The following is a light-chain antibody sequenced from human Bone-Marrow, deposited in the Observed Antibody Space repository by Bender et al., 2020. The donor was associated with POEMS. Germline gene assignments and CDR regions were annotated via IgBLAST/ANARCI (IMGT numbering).Light chain of an antibody. J-gene: IGLJ2*01. V-gene: IGLV2-14*03. CDR1: GAGICGSNY. CDR3: ASYTVTRVL. Sequence: QSSLTQPASVSGAPGQSITISCSGRGAGICGSNYVSWYQQHPDKAPKLLIYDFINRPFGVSPRFSGSKSGYTASLTISDLQAEDEALYFCASYTVTRVLFGGGTKVTVL. CDR2: DFI.